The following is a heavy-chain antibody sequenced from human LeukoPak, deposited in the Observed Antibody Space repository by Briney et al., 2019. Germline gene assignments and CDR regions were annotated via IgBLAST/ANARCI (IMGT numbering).Heavy chain of an antibody. CDR1: GGSISSGGYS. CDR2: IYYSGST. J-gene: IGHJ4*02. CDR3: ARAKGALRLYFDY. Sequence: SETLSLTCAVSGGSISSGGYSWSWIRQPPGKGLEWIGYIYYSGSTYYNPSLKSRLTISVDTSKNQFSLKLSSVTAADTAVYYCARAKGALRLYFDYWGQGPLVTVSS. V-gene: IGHV4-30-4*07. D-gene: IGHD3-16*01.